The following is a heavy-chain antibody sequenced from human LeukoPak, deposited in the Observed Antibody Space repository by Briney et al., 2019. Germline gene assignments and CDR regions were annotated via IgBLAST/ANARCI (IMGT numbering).Heavy chain of an antibody. CDR1: GGSISTSSYY. Sequence: SETLSLTCTVSGGSISTSSYYWGWVRQPPGKGLEWIGNIFYSGSTYYSPSLKSRVTISLDTSRNQFSLKLSSVTAADTAVYYCARHRNGSGKEYYYYYMDVWGKGTTVTISS. V-gene: IGHV4-39*07. J-gene: IGHJ6*03. CDR3: ARHRNGSGKEYYYYYMDV. D-gene: IGHD3-10*01. CDR2: IFYSGST.